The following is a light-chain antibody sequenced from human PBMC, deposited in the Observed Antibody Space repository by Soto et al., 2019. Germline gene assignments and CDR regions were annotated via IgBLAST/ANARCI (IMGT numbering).Light chain of an antibody. CDR2: GAS. Sequence: MMTQSPATLSVTPGERATLSCRASQNVSSNLAWYQQKPGKVPRLLIYGASTRQSGIPARFSGSGSGTEFTLTISRLQPEDFATYFCQQSDNWPLTFGEGSKV. V-gene: IGKV3-15*01. J-gene: IGKJ4*01. CDR1: QNVSSN. CDR3: QQSDNWPLT.